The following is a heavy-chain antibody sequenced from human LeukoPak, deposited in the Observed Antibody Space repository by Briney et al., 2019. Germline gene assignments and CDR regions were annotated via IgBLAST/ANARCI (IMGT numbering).Heavy chain of an antibody. D-gene: IGHD3-22*01. CDR3: ARDRRGYYSELDF. V-gene: IGHV4-59*01. CDR1: GGSINGSY. Sequence: SETLSLTCTISGGSINGSYCTSIRQPPGKGLEWIGYIYYSGSTFYNPSLKSRVTISLDTSKNQFSLKLTSVTAADTAVYYCARDRRGYYSELDFWGQGTLVTVSS. CDR2: IYYSGST. J-gene: IGHJ4*02.